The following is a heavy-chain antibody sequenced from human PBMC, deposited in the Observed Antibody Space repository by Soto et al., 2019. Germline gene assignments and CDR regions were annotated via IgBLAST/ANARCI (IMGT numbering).Heavy chain of an antibody. Sequence: QVQLQQWGAGLLKPSETLSLTCAVYGGFVSIGSYYWSWIRQPPVKGLEWIGEMSHSGGTHFNPSLKSRVTISVDTSKNQFSLKKSSVTAADTALYYCARVERGTATTVVDAFDIWGPGTMVTVSS. J-gene: IGHJ3*02. CDR1: GGFVSIGSYY. V-gene: IGHV4-34*01. CDR3: ARVERGTATTVVDAFDI. D-gene: IGHD1-1*01. CDR2: MSHSGGT.